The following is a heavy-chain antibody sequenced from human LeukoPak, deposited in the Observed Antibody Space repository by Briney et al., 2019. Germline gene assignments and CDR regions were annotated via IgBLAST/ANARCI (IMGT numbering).Heavy chain of an antibody. CDR2: INPNSGGT. Sequence: ASVKVSFKASGYTFTGHYVHWVRQAPGQGLEWMGWINPNSGGTNFAQKFQGRVTLTRDTSISTAFMEVNRLRPDDTAVYYCVRDRSLGLFFDYWGQGALVTVSS. CDR1: GYTFTGHY. CDR3: VRDRSLGLFFDY. J-gene: IGHJ4*02. V-gene: IGHV1-2*02.